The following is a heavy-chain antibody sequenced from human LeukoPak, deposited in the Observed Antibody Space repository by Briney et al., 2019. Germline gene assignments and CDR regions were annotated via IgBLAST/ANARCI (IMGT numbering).Heavy chain of an antibody. CDR1: GFIVNTNY. CDR3: ARGSSVATILDAFDI. J-gene: IGHJ3*02. Sequence: GGSLRLSCAASGFIVNTNYMSWVRQAPGKGLEWVSLIYSGGRTDYADSVKGRFTISRDTSENTLYLQMNSLRVEDTAVYYCARGSSVATILDAFDIWGQGTMVTVSS. D-gene: IGHD5-24*01. CDR2: IYSGGRT. V-gene: IGHV3-66*01.